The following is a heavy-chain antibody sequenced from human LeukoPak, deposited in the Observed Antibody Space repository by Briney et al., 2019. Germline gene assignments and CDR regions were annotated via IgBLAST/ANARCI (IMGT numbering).Heavy chain of an antibody. CDR3: ARAVGGSGSYYMPYYYYYMDV. CDR2: INPNSGGT. J-gene: IGHJ6*03. Sequence: ASVKVSCKASGYTFTGYSMHWVRQAPGQGLEWMGWINPNSGGTNSAQKFQGRVTMTRDTSISTTYMELSRLRSDDTAVYYCARAVGGSGSYYMPYYYYYMDVWGKGTTVTVSS. D-gene: IGHD3-10*01. V-gene: IGHV1-2*02. CDR1: GYTFTGYS.